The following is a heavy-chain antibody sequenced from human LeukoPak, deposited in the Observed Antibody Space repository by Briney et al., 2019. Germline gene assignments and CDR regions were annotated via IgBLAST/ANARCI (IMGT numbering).Heavy chain of an antibody. CDR1: GFTVSSNH. CDR2: LYSGVST. J-gene: IGHJ6*02. Sequence: GGSLRLSCVASGFTVSSNHMSWVRQAPGKGLEWVSVLYSGVSTDYADSVKGRFTVSRDNSKNTLYLQMNSLTAEDTAVYYCARESTVIYGIDVWGQGTTVTVSS. CDR3: ARESTVIYGIDV. V-gene: IGHV3-66*01. D-gene: IGHD4-17*01.